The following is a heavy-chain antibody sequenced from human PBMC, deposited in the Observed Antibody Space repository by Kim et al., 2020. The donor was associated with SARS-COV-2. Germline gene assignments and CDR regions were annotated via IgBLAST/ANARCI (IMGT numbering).Heavy chain of an antibody. CDR2: TT. Sequence: TTDYAAPVNGRFTISRDDSQSTLYLPMNSLKTEDTALYYCATDRGGLTHWGQGTLVTVSS. D-gene: IGHD3-16*01. CDR3: ATDRGGLTH. J-gene: IGHJ4*02. V-gene: IGHV3-15*01.